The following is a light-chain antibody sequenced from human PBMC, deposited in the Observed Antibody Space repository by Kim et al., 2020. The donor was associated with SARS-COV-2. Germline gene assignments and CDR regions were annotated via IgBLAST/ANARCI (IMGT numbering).Light chain of an antibody. V-gene: IGKV3-11*01. CDR1: QSISSH. CDR2: DAS. J-gene: IGKJ4*01. Sequence: EIVLTQSPATLSLSPGERATLSCRASQSISSHLGWYQQKPGQAPRLVISDASNRATGIPARFSGSGSGTDFTLTISSLEPEDFAVYYCQQRNEWPLTFGAGTKVDIK. CDR3: QQRNEWPLT.